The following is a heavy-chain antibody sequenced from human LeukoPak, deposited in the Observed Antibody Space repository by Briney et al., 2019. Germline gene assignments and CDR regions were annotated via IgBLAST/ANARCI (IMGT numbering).Heavy chain of an antibody. CDR2: IYTSGST. CDR3: ARLGYCGGGSCYSYYSDY. Sequence: SETLSLTCTVSGGSISSYYWSWIRQPAGKGLEWIGRIYTSGSTNYNPSLKSRVTMSVDTSKNQFSLKLSSVTAADTAVYYCARLGYCGGGSCYSYYSDYWGQGTLVTVSS. V-gene: IGHV4-4*07. D-gene: IGHD2-15*01. CDR1: GGSISSYY. J-gene: IGHJ4*02.